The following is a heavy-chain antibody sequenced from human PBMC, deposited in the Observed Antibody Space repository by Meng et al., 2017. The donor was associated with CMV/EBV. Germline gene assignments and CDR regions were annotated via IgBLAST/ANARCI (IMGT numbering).Heavy chain of an antibody. CDR1: VTFECNG. CDR2: INWNGGRK. V-gene: IGHV3-20*03. J-gene: IGHJ4*02. CDR3: ARGRSIVVVVADTTFDY. Sequence: VTFECNGMSGVREDRGEGREWGCGINWNGGRKGKEENVKGRLNRKRDNAKNSLYLQMNSLRAEDTALYYCARGRSIVVVVADTTFDYWGQGTLVTVSS. D-gene: IGHD2-15*01.